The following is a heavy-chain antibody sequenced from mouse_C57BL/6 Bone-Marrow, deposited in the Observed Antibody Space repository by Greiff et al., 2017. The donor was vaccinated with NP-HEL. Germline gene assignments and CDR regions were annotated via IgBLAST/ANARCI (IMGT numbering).Heavy chain of an antibody. CDR1: GFTFSSYG. D-gene: IGHD1-3*01. CDR2: ISSGGSYT. CDR3: ARAQTTWFAY. Sequence: EVHLVESGGDLVKPGGSLKLSCAASGFTFSSYGMSWVRQTPDKRLEWVATISSGGSYTYYPDSVKGRFTISRDNAKNTLYLQMSSLKSEDTAMYYCARAQTTWFAYWGQGTLVTVSA. V-gene: IGHV5-6*01. J-gene: IGHJ3*01.